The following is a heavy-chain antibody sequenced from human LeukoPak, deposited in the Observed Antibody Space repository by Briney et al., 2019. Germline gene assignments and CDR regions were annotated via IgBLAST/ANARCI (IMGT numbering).Heavy chain of an antibody. J-gene: IGHJ3*02. D-gene: IGHD3-16*02. CDR1: GFTFSTYS. CDR2: ISSSSSTI. V-gene: IGHV3-48*01. CDR3: ARESYDYVWGSYRSRANAFHI. Sequence: GGSLRLSSAASGFTFSTYSMNWVRQAPGKGLEWVSYISSSSSTIYYADSVKGRFTISRDSAKNSLYLQMNSLRPEDTAVYYCARESYDYVWGSYRSRANAFHIWGQGTMVTVSS.